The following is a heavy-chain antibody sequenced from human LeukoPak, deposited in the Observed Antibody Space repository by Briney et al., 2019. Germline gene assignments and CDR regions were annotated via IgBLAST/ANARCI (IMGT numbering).Heavy chain of an antibody. CDR1: GYTFTSYG. V-gene: IGHV1-18*01. Sequence: ASVKVSCKASGYTFTSYGISWARQAPGQGLEWMGWISAYNGNTNYAQKLQGRVTMTTDTSTSTAYMELRSLRSDDTAVYYCARNLIPYLDTATTLDYWGQGTLDTVSS. D-gene: IGHD5-18*01. J-gene: IGHJ4*02. CDR3: ARNLIPYLDTATTLDY. CDR2: ISAYNGNT.